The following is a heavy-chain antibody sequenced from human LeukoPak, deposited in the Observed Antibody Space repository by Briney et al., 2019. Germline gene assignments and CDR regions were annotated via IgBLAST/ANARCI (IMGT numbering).Heavy chain of an antibody. CDR1: GGSFSGYH. CDR3: ARREGYALIDY. V-gene: IGHV4-34*01. CDR2: INHSGST. Sequence: PSETLSLTCAVYGGSFSGYHWSWIRQPPGKGLEWVGEINHSGSTNYNPSLKSRVTISVDTSKNQFSLKLSSVTAADTAVYYCARREGYALIDYWGQGTLVTVSS. J-gene: IGHJ4*02. D-gene: IGHD2-8*01.